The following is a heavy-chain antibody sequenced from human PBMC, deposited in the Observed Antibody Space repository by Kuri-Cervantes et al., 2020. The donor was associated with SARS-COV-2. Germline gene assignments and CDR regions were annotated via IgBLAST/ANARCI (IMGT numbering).Heavy chain of an antibody. J-gene: IGHJ6*04. CDR2: IYYSGST. V-gene: IGHV4-59*01. D-gene: IGHD3-3*01. CDR3: AGDRYDQMDV. Sequence: SETLSLTCTVSGGSISSYYWSWIRQPPGKGLEWIGYIYYSGSTNYNPSLKSRVTISVDTSKNQFSLKLSSVTAADTAVYYCAGDRYDQMDVWGKGTTVTVSS. CDR1: GGSISSYY.